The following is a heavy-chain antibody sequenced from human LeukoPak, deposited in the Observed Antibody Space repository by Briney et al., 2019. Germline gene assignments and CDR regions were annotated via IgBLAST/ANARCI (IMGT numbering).Heavy chain of an antibody. Sequence: GGSLRLSCAASGFTFSSYSMNWVRQAPGKGLEWVSSISSSSSYIYHADSVKGRFTISRDNAKNSLYLQMNSLRAEDTAVYYCARDTTVAYYGSGIAYWGQGTLVTVSS. V-gene: IGHV3-21*01. D-gene: IGHD3-10*01. J-gene: IGHJ4*02. CDR3: ARDTTVAYYGSGIAY. CDR1: GFTFSSYS. CDR2: ISSSSSYI.